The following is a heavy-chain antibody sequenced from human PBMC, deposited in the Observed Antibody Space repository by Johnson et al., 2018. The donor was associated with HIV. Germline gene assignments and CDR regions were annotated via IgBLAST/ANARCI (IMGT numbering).Heavy chain of an antibody. V-gene: IGHV3-7*05. CDR3: ARDRWGSSMRSDAFDI. D-gene: IGHD3-16*01. CDR1: GFTFSGYW. Sequence: VQLVESGGGLVQPGGSLRLSCAASGFTFSGYWMNWVRQAPGKGLEWVANIQQDGSEKYYVDSVKGRFTISRDNAKNSLFLQMNSLRAEDTAVYYCARDRWGSSMRSDAFDIWGQGTMVTVSS. CDR2: IQQDGSEK. J-gene: IGHJ3*02.